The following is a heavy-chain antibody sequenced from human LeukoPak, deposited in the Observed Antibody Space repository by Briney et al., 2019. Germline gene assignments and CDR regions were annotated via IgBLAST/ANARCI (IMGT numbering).Heavy chain of an antibody. J-gene: IGHJ4*02. Sequence: PGGSLRLSCAASVFTFSSYAMSWVRQAPGKGLEWVSGIRGSGGSTYYADSVKGRFTISRDNSKNTLYLQMNGLRPEDTAVYFCAKDWGSKFASGSSYLDSWGQGTLVTVSS. CDR1: VFTFSSYA. CDR2: IRGSGGST. CDR3: AKDWGSKFASGSSYLDS. D-gene: IGHD3-10*01. V-gene: IGHV3-23*01.